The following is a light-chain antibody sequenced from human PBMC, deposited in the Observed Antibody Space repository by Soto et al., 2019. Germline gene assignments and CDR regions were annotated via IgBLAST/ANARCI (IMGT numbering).Light chain of an antibody. CDR3: SSSTSSNTLV. V-gene: IGLV2-14*01. CDR1: KNDIGSSDY. Sequence: QSGLTQPASVSSSPGQSITISCTGGKNDIGSSDYVSWYQQHPGKAPKLIIYGVSNRPSGTSDRFSGSKSGNTASLTISGLQADDEADYYCSSSTSSNTLVFGGGTKVTPL. CDR2: GVS. J-gene: IGLJ3*02.